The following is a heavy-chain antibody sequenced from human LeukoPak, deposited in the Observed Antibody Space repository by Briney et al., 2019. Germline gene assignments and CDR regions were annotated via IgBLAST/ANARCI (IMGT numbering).Heavy chain of an antibody. CDR1: GYTFTSYG. CDR3: ARTLSDSGLSY. J-gene: IGHJ4*02. D-gene: IGHD3/OR15-3a*01. V-gene: IGHV1-18*01. CDR2: ISAYNGNT. Sequence: ASVKVSCKASGYTFTSYGISWVRQAPGQGLEWMGWISAYNGNTNYAQKLQDRVTMTTDTSTSTVYMEVNSLRSEDTAVYYCARTLSDSGLSYWGQGTLVTVSS.